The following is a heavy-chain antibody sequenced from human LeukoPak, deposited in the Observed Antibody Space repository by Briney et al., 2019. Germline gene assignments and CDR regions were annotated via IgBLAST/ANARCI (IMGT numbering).Heavy chain of an antibody. CDR3: ARLPSSWYLDY. CDR1: GGSISSYY. Sequence: SETLSLTCTVSGGSISSYYWSWIRQPPGKGLEWIGYIYYSGSTNYNPSLKSRVTISVDTSKNQFSLKLSSVTAADTAVYYCARLPSSWYLDYWGQGTLVTVSS. J-gene: IGHJ4*02. D-gene: IGHD6-13*01. CDR2: IYYSGST. V-gene: IGHV4-59*01.